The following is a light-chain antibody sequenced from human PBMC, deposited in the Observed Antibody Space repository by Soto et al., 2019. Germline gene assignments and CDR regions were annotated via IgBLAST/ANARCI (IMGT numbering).Light chain of an antibody. V-gene: IGKV3-15*01. CDR1: QSVSSN. CDR2: GAS. Sequence: EIVMTQSPATLSVSPGERATLSCRASQSVSSNLAWSQQKPGQAPRLLIYGASTRPTGIPARFSGSGSGTEFTLTTSSLQSEDFALYYGQQYNNWPPLTFGGGTKVEIK. CDR3: QQYNNWPPLT. J-gene: IGKJ4*01.